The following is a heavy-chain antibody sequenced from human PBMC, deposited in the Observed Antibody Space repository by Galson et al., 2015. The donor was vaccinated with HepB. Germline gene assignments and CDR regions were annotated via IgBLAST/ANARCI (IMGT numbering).Heavy chain of an antibody. D-gene: IGHD2-15*01. CDR2: ISSSSSYI. CDR3: ARGGGGYCSGGSCYLVPIDAFDI. V-gene: IGHV3-21*01. Sequence: SLRLSCAASGFTFSSYSMNWVRQAPGKGLEWVSSISSSSSYIYYADSVKGRFTISRDNAKNSLYLQMNSLRAEDTAVYYCARGGGGYCSGGSCYLVPIDAFDIWGQGTMVTVSS. CDR1: GFTFSSYS. J-gene: IGHJ3*02.